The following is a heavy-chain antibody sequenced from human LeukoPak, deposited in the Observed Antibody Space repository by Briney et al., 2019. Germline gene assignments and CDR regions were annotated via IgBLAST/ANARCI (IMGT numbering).Heavy chain of an antibody. Sequence: ASVKVSCKASGYTFTSYYIHWVRQAPGQGLEWMGIINPSGGSTSHAQKFQGRVTMTRDMSKSTVYMELSSLRSEDTAVYYCARGGSPFDYWGQGTLVTVSS. CDR2: INPSGGST. J-gene: IGHJ4*02. CDR1: GYTFTSYY. D-gene: IGHD3-16*01. CDR3: ARGGSPFDY. V-gene: IGHV1-46*01.